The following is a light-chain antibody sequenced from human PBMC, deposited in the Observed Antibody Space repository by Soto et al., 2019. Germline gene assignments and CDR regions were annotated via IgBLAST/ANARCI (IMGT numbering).Light chain of an antibody. CDR2: GAS. J-gene: IGKJ5*01. CDR1: QSVSSSY. V-gene: IGKV3-20*01. CDR3: QQYGSAIT. Sequence: IVLTHSPDTLSFSPGEIATLSFRASQSVSSSYLAWYQQKPGQAPRLLIYGASTRATGIPDRFSGSGSGTDFTLTISRLEPEDFAVYYCQQYGSAITFGQGTRLEIK.